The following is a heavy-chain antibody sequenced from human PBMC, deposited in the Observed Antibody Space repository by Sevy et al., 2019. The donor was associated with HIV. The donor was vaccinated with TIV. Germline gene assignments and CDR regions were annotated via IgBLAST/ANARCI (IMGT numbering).Heavy chain of an antibody. Sequence: GGSLKLSCAASGFTFSSYSMNWVRQAPGKGLEWVSYISSSSSTIYYADSVKGRFTISRDNAKNSLYLQMNSLIDEDTAVYYCARGLGYCSGGSCYDFDYWGQGTLVTVSS. D-gene: IGHD2-15*01. V-gene: IGHV3-48*02. CDR1: GFTFSSYS. CDR2: ISSSSSTI. J-gene: IGHJ4*02. CDR3: ARGLGYCSGGSCYDFDY.